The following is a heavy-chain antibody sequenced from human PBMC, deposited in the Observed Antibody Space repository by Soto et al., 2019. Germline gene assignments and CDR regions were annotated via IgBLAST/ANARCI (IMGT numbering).Heavy chain of an antibody. V-gene: IGHV1-18*01. D-gene: IGHD6-19*01. CDR3: ARDGGSGWFDH. CDR2: ISAYNGNT. CDR1: GYTFTSYG. Sequence: QVQLVQSGAEVKKPGASVKVSCKASGYTFTSYGISWVRQAPGQGLEWMGWISAYNGNTNYAQKIQGRDTMTTDTSASTANMEQRSLRSDDRGVYYCARDGGSGWFDHWGQGTLVTVSS. J-gene: IGHJ5*02.